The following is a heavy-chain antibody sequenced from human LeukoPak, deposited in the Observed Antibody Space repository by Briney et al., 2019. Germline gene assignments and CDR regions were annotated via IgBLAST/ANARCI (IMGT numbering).Heavy chain of an antibody. CDR1: GFTFSNYA. D-gene: IGHD1-26*01. V-gene: IGHV3-7*01. Sequence: GGSLRLSCAASGFTFSNYAMSWVRQAPGKGLEWVANINLEGTDKNYVDSVKGRFTISRDNAKNSLYLQMSSLRADDTAMYYCARSGSYFSKWGQGTLVAVSS. J-gene: IGHJ4*02. CDR3: ARSGSYFSK. CDR2: INLEGTDK.